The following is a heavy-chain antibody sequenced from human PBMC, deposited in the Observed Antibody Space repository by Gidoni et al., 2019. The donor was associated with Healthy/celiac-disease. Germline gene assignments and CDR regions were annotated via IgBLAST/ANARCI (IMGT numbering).Heavy chain of an antibody. V-gene: IGHV3-9*01. D-gene: IGHD4-17*01. Sequence: EVQLVESGGGLVQPGRSLRLSCAASGFTFDDYAMHWVRQAPGKGLEWVSGISWNSGSIGYADSVKGRFTISRDNAKNSLYLQMNSLRAEDTALYYCAKASGDLPDYWGQGTLVTVSS. CDR2: ISWNSGSI. CDR1: GFTFDDYA. CDR3: AKASGDLPDY. J-gene: IGHJ4*02.